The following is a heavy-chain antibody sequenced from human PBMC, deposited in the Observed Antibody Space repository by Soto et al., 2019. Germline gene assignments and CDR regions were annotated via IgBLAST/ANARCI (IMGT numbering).Heavy chain of an antibody. V-gene: IGHV4-4*02. J-gene: IGHJ5*02. CDR3: ARVLRGWFDP. CDR2: ISHSGIT. CDR1: GGSITSANW. Sequence: QVQLQESGPGLVKPSGTLSLTCAVSGGSITSANWWTWVRQPPGGGLEWIGEISHSGITNYKASLKSRVTMSGDKTQNDVALRLTSVTAADTAVYYCARVLRGWFDPWGQGTPVTVSS.